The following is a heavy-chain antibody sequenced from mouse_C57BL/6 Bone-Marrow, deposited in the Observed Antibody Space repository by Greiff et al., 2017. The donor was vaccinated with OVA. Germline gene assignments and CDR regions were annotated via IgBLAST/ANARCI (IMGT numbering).Heavy chain of an antibody. CDR1: GYTFTSYW. CDR2: IDPSGSYT. CDR3: ARESPNYYGSSPFAY. D-gene: IGHD1-1*01. V-gene: IGHV1-50*01. Sequence: QVQLQQPGAELVKPGASVKLSCKASGYTFTSYWMQWVKQRPGQGLEWIGEIDPSGSYTNYNQKFKGKATLTVDTSSSTAYMQLSSLTSEDSAVYYCARESPNYYGSSPFAYWGQGTLVTVSA. J-gene: IGHJ3*01.